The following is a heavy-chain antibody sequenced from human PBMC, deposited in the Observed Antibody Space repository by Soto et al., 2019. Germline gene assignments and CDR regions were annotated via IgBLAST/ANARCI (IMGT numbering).Heavy chain of an antibody. CDR1: GGSFSGYY. CDR2: INHSGST. Sequence: SETLSLTCAVYGGSFSGYYWSWVRQPPGKGLEWIGEINHSGSTNYNPSLKSRVTISVDTSKNQSSLKLSSVTAADTAVYYCATFYGSGSEPFYYYYGMDGWGQGTTVTVSS. D-gene: IGHD3-10*01. CDR3: ATFYGSGSEPFYYYYGMDG. V-gene: IGHV4-34*01. J-gene: IGHJ6*02.